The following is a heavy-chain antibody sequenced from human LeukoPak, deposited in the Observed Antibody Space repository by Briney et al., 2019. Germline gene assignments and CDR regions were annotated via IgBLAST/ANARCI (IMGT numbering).Heavy chain of an antibody. CDR1: GFTFSSYA. CDR2: ISYDGSNK. J-gene: IGHJ6*03. V-gene: IGHV3-30*01. CDR3: ARDAYSSIYYYYMDV. D-gene: IGHD6-13*01. Sequence: GRSLRLSCAASGFTFSSYAMHWVRQAPGKGLEWVAVISYDGSNKYYADSVKGRFTISRDNSKNTLYLQMNSLRAEDTAVYYCARDAYSSIYYYYMDVWGKGTTVTVSS.